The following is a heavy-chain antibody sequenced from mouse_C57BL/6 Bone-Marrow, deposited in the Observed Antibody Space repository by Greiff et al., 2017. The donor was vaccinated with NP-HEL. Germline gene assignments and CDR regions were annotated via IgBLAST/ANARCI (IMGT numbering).Heavy chain of an antibody. D-gene: IGHD1-1*01. Sequence: QVQLQQPGAELVKPGASVKLSCKASGYTFTSYWMQWVKQRPGQGLEWIGGIDPSDSYTKYNQKFKGKATLTVDTSSSTAYMQLSILTSEDSAVYYCALYSYGSSYDAMDYWGQGTSVTVSS. CDR3: ALYSYGSSYDAMDY. CDR2: IDPSDSYT. J-gene: IGHJ4*01. V-gene: IGHV1-50*01. CDR1: GYTFTSYW.